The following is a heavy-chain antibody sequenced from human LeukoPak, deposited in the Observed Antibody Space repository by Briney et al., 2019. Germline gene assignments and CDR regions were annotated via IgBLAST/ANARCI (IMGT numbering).Heavy chain of an antibody. CDR2: IKQDGSEK. CDR3: AKEGSDDYFGY. D-gene: IGHD6-25*01. Sequence: PGGSLRLSCAASGFTFSSYWMSWVRQAPGKGLEWVANIKQDGSEKYYVDSVKGRFTISRDNAKSSLYLQMNSLRAEDTAVYYCAKEGSDDYFGYWGQGTLVTVSS. J-gene: IGHJ4*02. V-gene: IGHV3-7*01. CDR1: GFTFSSYW.